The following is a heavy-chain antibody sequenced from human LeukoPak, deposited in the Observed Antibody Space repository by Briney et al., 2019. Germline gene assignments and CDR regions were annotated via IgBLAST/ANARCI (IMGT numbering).Heavy chain of an antibody. Sequence: PGGSLRLSCAASGFTFSSYGMHWVRQAPGKGLEWVAVISSDGSNNYYANSVKGRFTISRGNSKNTLYLQMNSLRAEDTAVYYCAKDGPPTVTRGSFDYWGQGTLVTVSS. D-gene: IGHD4-11*01. J-gene: IGHJ4*02. V-gene: IGHV3-30*18. CDR3: AKDGPPTVTRGSFDY. CDR2: ISSDGSNN. CDR1: GFTFSSYG.